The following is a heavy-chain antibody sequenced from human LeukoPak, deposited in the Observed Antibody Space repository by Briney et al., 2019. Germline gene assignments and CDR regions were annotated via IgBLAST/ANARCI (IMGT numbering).Heavy chain of an antibody. J-gene: IGHJ4*02. D-gene: IGHD6-19*01. Sequence: ASVKVSCKVSGYTLSELSMHWVRQAPGKGLEWMGGFYPEDGETIYAQKFQGRVTMTENTSTDTAYMELSSLRSEDTAVYYCATASSGWYGYFDYWGQGTLVTVSS. CDR2: FYPEDGET. CDR1: GYTLSELS. CDR3: ATASSGWYGYFDY. V-gene: IGHV1-24*01.